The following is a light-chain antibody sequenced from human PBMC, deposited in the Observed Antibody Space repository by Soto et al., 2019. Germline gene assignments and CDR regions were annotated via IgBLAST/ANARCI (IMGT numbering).Light chain of an antibody. J-gene: IGKJ2*01. Sequence: DIQMTQSPSSLSASVGDRVTITCRASQGIRNGLGWYQQKPGNAPKRLIYAASTLERGVPTRFSGSGSGTEFTLTVSSLQPEYFATYYCLQHNAYPYTFGRGTRLEIK. CDR2: AAS. V-gene: IGKV1-17*01. CDR3: LQHNAYPYT. CDR1: QGIRNG.